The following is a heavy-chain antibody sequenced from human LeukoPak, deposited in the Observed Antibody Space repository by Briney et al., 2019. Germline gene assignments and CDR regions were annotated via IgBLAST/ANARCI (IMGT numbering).Heavy chain of an antibody. CDR2: ISGSGGST. V-gene: IGHV3-23*01. J-gene: IGHJ6*02. CDR1: GFTFSSYA. D-gene: IGHD2-2*01. CDR3: AKSEIVVVPAAMLANYYYYGMDV. Sequence: PGGSLRLSCAASGFTFSSYAMGWVRQAPGKGLEWVSAISGSGGSTYYADSVKGRFTISRDNSKNTLYLQMNSLRAEDTAVYYSAKSEIVVVPAAMLANYYYYGMDVWGQGTTVTVSS.